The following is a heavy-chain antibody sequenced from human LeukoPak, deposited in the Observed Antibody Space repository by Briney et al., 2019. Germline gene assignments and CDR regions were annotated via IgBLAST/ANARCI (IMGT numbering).Heavy chain of an antibody. V-gene: IGHV1-46*01. CDR1: GYTFTSYY. Sequence: ASVKVSCKASGYTFTSYYMHWVRQAPGQGLEWMGIINPSGGSTSYAQKFQGRVTMTRDTSTSTVYIELSSLRSEDTAVYYCARVGITGTIDYWGQGTLVTVSS. CDR3: ARVGITGTIDY. D-gene: IGHD1-20*01. J-gene: IGHJ4*02. CDR2: INPSGGST.